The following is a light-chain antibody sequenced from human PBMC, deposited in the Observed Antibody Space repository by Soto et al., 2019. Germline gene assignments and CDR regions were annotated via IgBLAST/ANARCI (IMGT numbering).Light chain of an antibody. CDR2: GAT. V-gene: IGKV3-20*01. Sequence: EIVLTQSPGTLSLSPGERATLSCRASQSVSSTYLAWYQQKPGQAPTLLIYGATSRATGIPDRFSGSGSGTDFTLTISRLEPEDFAVYYCQQYGTSPSWTFGQGTKEELK. CDR1: QSVSSTY. J-gene: IGKJ1*01. CDR3: QQYGTSPSWT.